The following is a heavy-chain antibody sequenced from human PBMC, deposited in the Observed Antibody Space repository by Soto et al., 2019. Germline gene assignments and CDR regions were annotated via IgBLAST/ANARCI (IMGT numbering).Heavy chain of an antibody. CDR2: ISSTSTTI. J-gene: IGHJ4*02. CDR3: ARAMVYYYDSSGYPFDY. CDR1: GFTFSSYN. V-gene: IGHV3-48*01. Sequence: GGSLRLSCAASGFTFSSYNMYWVRQAPGKGLEWVSYISSTSTTIYYADSVKGRFTISRDNAKNSPYLQMNSLRAEDTALYYCARAMVYYYDSSGYPFDYWGQGTLVTVSS. D-gene: IGHD3-22*01.